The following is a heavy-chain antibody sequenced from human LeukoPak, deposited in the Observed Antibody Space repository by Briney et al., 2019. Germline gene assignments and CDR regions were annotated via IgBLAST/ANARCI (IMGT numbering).Heavy chain of an antibody. CDR2: IFTSGST. CDR1: GDSISTYY. Sequence: SETLSLTCTVSGDSISTYYWSWIRQPAGKGLEWIGRIFTSGSTNYNPSLKSRVTMPLDTSKNQFSLKLSSVTAADTAVYYCARKALPGNWFDPWGQGALVTVSS. V-gene: IGHV4-4*07. J-gene: IGHJ5*02. CDR3: ARKALPGNWFDP.